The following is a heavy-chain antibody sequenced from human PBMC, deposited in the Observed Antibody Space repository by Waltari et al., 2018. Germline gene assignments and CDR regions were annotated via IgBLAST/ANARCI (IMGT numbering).Heavy chain of an antibody. CDR1: GFTFDDYA. D-gene: IGHD6-25*01. Sequence: EVQLVESGGGLVQPGRSLRLSCAASGFTFDDYAMHWVRQAPGKGLEWVSGISWNSGSIGYAYSVKGRFTISRDNAKNSLYLQMNSLRAEDTALYYCAKDTRPRGYYMDVWGKGTTVTVSS. V-gene: IGHV3-9*01. CDR2: ISWNSGSI. CDR3: AKDTRPRGYYMDV. J-gene: IGHJ6*03.